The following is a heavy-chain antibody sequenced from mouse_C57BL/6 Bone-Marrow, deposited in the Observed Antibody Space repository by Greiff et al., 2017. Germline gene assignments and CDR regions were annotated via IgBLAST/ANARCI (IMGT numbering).Heavy chain of an antibody. CDR2: IYPRSGNT. CDR3: ASGRPSYYAMDY. V-gene: IGHV1-81*01. Sequence: VQLQQSGAELARPGASVKLSCKASGYTFTSYGISWVKQRTGQGLEWIGEIYPRSGNTYYNEKFKGKATLTADKSSSTAYMELRSLTSEDSAVYFCASGRPSYYAMDYWGQGTSGTVSS. D-gene: IGHD6-1*01. J-gene: IGHJ4*01. CDR1: GYTFTSYG.